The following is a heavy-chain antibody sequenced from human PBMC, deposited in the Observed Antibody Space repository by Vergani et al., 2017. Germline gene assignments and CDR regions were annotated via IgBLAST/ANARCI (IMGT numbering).Heavy chain of an antibody. CDR1: GGSISSGGYS. CDR3: ASMVRGVLNYFDY. V-gene: IGHV4-30-2*01. Sequence: QLQLQESGSGLVKPSQTLSLTCAVSGGSISSGGYSWSWIRQPPGKGLECIGYIYHSGSTYYNPSLKSRVTISVDRSKNQFSLKLSSVTAADTAVYYCASMVRGVLNYFDYWGQGTLVTVSS. J-gene: IGHJ4*02. D-gene: IGHD3-10*01. CDR2: IYHSGST.